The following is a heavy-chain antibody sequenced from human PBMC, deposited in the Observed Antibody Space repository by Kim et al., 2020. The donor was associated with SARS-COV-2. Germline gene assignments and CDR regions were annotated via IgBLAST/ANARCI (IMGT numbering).Heavy chain of an antibody. CDR3: ARARWTPNYYFDY. CDR2: ISSTSDYI. J-gene: IGHJ4*01. Sequence: GGSLRLSCEASGFTFSRNNINWVRQAPGKGLEWVSSISSTSDYIYYADSVKGRFTISRDNAKNSLYLQMNSLRAEDTAVYYCARARWTPNYYFDYWGHGTLVTVSS. V-gene: IGHV3-21*01. D-gene: IGHD2-15*01. CDR1: GFTFSRNN.